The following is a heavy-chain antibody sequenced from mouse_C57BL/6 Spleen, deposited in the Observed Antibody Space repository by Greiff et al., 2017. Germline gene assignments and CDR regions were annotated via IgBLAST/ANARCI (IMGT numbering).Heavy chain of an antibody. Sequence: QVQLQQSGAELVRPGASVTLSCKASGYTFTDYEMHWVKTTPVHGLAWIGAIDPETGGTAYNQKFKGKPILTADNSSSTAYMELRSLTSEDSAVYYCTRRDGSSLYYAMDYWGQGTSVTVSS. CDR1: GYTFTDYE. CDR2: IDPETGGT. V-gene: IGHV1-15*01. CDR3: TRRDGSSLYYAMDY. D-gene: IGHD1-1*01. J-gene: IGHJ4*01.